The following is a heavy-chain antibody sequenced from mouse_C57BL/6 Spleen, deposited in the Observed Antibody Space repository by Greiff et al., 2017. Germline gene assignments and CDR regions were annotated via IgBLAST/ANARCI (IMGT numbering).Heavy chain of an antibody. V-gene: IGHV3-3*01. Sequence: EVKLEESGPSLVRPSQTLSLTCTVTGFSINSDCYWIWIRQFPGNKLEYIGYTFYSGITYYNPSLESRTYITRDTSKNQFSLKLSSVTTEDTATYYCARGNYGSSSGYAMDYWGQGTSVTVSS. CDR3: ARGNYGSSSGYAMDY. J-gene: IGHJ4*01. CDR2: TFYSGIT. CDR1: GFSINSDCY. D-gene: IGHD1-1*01.